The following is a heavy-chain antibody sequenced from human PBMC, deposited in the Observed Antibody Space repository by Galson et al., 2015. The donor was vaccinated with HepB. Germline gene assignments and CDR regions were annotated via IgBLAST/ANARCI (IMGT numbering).Heavy chain of an antibody. CDR3: ARASGGTEDV. D-gene: IGHD6-19*01. CDR2: ISYDGSNK. J-gene: IGHJ6*02. CDR1: GFIFSSYA. V-gene: IGHV3-30*04. Sequence: SLRLSCAASGFIFSSYAMHWVRQAPSKGLEWVAVISYDGSNKYYADAVKGRFTISRDNSKNTLYLQMNSLRAEDTAVYYCARASGGTEDVWGQGTTVTVSS.